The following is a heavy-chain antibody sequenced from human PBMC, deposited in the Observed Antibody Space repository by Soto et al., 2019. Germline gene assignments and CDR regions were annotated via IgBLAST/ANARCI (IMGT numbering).Heavy chain of an antibody. CDR1: GYTFTSYG. D-gene: IGHD3-9*01. Sequence: GASVKVSCKASGYTFTSYGISWVRQAPGQGLEWMGWVSAYNGNTNYAQKLQGRVTMTTDTSTSTAYMELRSLRSDDTAVYYCARDIDILTGYGAYYFDYWGQGTLVTVSS. CDR2: VSAYNGNT. V-gene: IGHV1-18*01. CDR3: ARDIDILTGYGAYYFDY. J-gene: IGHJ4*02.